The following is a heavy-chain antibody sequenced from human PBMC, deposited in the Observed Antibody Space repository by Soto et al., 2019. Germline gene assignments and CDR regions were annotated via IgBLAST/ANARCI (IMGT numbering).Heavy chain of an antibody. CDR1: GGSISSSSYY. J-gene: IGHJ5*02. V-gene: IGHV4-39*01. CDR2: IYYTGST. D-gene: IGHD3-16*01. Sequence: PSETLSLTCTVSGGSISSSSYYWGWIRQPPGKGLEWIGSIYYTGSTYYNPSLKSRVTIPVDTSKNQFSLKLSSVTAADTAVYYCARNLASGGLAWGQETLFT. CDR3: ARNLASGGLA.